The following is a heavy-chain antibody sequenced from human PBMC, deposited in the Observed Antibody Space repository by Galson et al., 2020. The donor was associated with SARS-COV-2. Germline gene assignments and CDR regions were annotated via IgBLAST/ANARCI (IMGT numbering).Heavy chain of an antibody. J-gene: IGHJ5*02. Sequence: KTSETLSLTCTVSGGSISSSSYYWGWIRQPPGKELEWIGSIYYSGSTYYNPSLKSRVTITVDTSKNQFSLKLSSGTAADTAVYYCASHFLGYCSSTSCYNEWFDPWRQGTLVTVSS. CDR1: GGSISSSSYY. CDR3: ASHFLGYCSSTSCYNEWFDP. D-gene: IGHD2-2*02. CDR2: IYYSGST. V-gene: IGHV4-39*01.